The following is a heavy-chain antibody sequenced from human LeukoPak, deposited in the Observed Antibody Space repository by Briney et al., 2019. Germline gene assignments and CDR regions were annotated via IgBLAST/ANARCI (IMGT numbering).Heavy chain of an antibody. J-gene: IGHJ4*02. D-gene: IGHD3-16*01. CDR2: IIPIFGTA. Sequence: SVKVSCKASGGTFSSYAISWVRQAPGQGLEWMGGIIPIFGTANYAQKFQGRVTMTRDTSTSTVYMELSSLRSEDTAVYYCARGGIGGSDYFDYWGQGTLVTVSS. CDR1: GGTFSSYA. V-gene: IGHV1-69*05. CDR3: ARGGIGGSDYFDY.